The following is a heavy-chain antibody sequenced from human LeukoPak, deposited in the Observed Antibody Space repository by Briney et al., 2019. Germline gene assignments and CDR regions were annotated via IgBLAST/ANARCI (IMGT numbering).Heavy chain of an antibody. D-gene: IGHD1-26*01. V-gene: IGHV3-7*01. Sequence: PGGSLRLSCAASGFTFSSYWMSWVRQAPGKGLEWVANIKQDGSEKYYVDSVKGRFTISRDNAKNSLYLQMNSLRAEDTAVYYCARKPWGLTAEYFQHWGQGTLVTVSS. CDR1: GFTFSSYW. CDR2: IKQDGSEK. J-gene: IGHJ1*01. CDR3: ARKPWGLTAEYFQH.